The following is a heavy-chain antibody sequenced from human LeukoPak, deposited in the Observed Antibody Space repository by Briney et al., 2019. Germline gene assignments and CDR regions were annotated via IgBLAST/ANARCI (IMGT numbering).Heavy chain of an antibody. D-gene: IGHD3-10*01. Sequence: GGSLRLSCTASGFTFSSYSMNWVRQAPGKGLEWVSAISGSGGSTYYADSVKGRFTISRDNSKNTLYLQMNSLRAEDTAVYYCAKAVVQGVVRYYFDYWGQGNLVTVSS. CDR2: ISGSGGST. J-gene: IGHJ4*02. CDR3: AKAVVQGVVRYYFDY. CDR1: GFTFSSYS. V-gene: IGHV3-23*01.